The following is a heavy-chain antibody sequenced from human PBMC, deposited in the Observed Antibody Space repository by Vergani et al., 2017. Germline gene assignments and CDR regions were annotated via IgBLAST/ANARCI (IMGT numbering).Heavy chain of an antibody. CDR1: GGTFSSNS. Sequence: QGQLAQSGAEVKKPGSSVKVSCKASGGTFSSNSISWVRQAPGQGLEWMGRIIPIFVTTSYAQKFQGRVTILADESTCTAYMELSSLRSEDTAVYYCARSSGYYSYYFDFWGQGTLVTVSS. V-gene: IGHV1-69*13. J-gene: IGHJ4*02. D-gene: IGHD3-22*01. CDR3: ARSSGYYSYYFDF. CDR2: IIPIFVTT.